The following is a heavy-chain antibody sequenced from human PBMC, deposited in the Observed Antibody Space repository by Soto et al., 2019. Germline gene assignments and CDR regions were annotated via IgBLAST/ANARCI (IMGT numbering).Heavy chain of an antibody. J-gene: IGHJ6*02. D-gene: IGHD7-27*01. V-gene: IGHV4-61*03. CDR3: AREWGLLPYYVMNV. CDR1: GDSVTSGSYY. Sequence: PSETLSLTCIVSGDSVTSGSYYWTWLRQPPGKGPEWIGYISYTGRTKYNPSLQSRVTISVDTSKNDFSLNLSSVTAADTAVYFCAREWGLLPYYVMNVWGHGTAVTVSS. CDR2: ISYTGRT.